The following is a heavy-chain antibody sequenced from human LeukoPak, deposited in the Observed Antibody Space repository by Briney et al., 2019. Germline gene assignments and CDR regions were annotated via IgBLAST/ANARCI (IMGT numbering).Heavy chain of an antibody. CDR2: ISGSGGST. V-gene: IGHV3-23*01. D-gene: IGHD2-15*01. J-gene: IGHJ6*02. CDR1: GFTFSSYA. Sequence: GGSLRLSCAASGFTFSSYAMSWVRQAPGKGLEWVSAISGSGGSTYYADSVKGRFTISRDNSKNTLYLQMNSLRAEDTALYYCAKDRGCSGGSCYSPYYYGMDVWGQGTTVTVSS. CDR3: AKDRGCSGGSCYSPYYYGMDV.